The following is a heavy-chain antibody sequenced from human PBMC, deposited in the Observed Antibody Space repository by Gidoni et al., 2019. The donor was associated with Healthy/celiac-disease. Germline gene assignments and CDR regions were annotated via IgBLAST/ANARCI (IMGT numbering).Heavy chain of an antibody. Sequence: EVQLVQSGAEVKKPGESLKISCTGSGYSFTIYWIGWVRQMPGKGLEWMGIIYPGDSDTRYSPSFQGQVTISADKSISTAYLQWSSLKASDTAMYYCAIVDRKLRWSPVGDAFDIWGQGTMVTVSS. CDR3: AIVDRKLRWSPVGDAFDI. CDR2: IYPGDSDT. D-gene: IGHD4-17*01. CDR1: GYSFTIYW. V-gene: IGHV5-51*01. J-gene: IGHJ3*02.